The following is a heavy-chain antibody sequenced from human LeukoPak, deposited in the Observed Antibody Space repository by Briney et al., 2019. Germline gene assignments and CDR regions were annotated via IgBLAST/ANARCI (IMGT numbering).Heavy chain of an antibody. CDR2: IYSDGRT. Sequence: PGGSLRLSCAASGFTFSSYAMSWVRQAPGKGLEWVSVIYSDGRTYYADSVKGRFTISRDNSKNTLYLQMNTLRAEDTAVYYCARDLGYSHVYSFNYWGQGTLVTVSS. V-gene: IGHV3-53*01. CDR1: GFTFSSYA. D-gene: IGHD5-18*01. CDR3: ARDLGYSHVYSFNY. J-gene: IGHJ4*02.